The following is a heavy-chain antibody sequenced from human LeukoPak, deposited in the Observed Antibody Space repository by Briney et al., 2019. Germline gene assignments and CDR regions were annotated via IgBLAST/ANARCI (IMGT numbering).Heavy chain of an antibody. D-gene: IGHD4-17*01. CDR2: ISGSGGTT. CDR3: AKDLADYGDYIEGY. V-gene: IGHV3-23*01. Sequence: PGGSLRLSCVASGFTFSSFAMSWVRQAPGKGLEWVSTISGSGGTTNYADSVKGRFTFSRDNSRNMVHLQMNSLRAEDTAVYYCAKDLADYGDYIEGYWGQGTLVTVSS. CDR1: GFTFSSFA. J-gene: IGHJ4*02.